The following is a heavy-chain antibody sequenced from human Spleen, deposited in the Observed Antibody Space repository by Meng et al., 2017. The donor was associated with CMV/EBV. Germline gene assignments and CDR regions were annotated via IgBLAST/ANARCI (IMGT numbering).Heavy chain of an antibody. Sequence: ASVKVSCKASGYTFTDHYFHWVRQAPGQGLEWMGWIHPQSGVTNYAQKFQGRVTMTRDTSSSTAYMELSRLRSDDTAVYYCARERVTLVRGALYYYYYGMDVWGQGTTVTVSS. J-gene: IGHJ6*02. CDR3: ARERVTLVRGALYYYYYGMDV. CDR1: GYTFTDHY. D-gene: IGHD3-10*01. CDR2: IHPQSGVT. V-gene: IGHV1-2*02.